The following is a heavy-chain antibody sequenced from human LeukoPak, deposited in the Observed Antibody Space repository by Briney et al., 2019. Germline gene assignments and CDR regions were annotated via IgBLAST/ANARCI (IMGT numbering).Heavy chain of an antibody. CDR1: GFTFSNYG. V-gene: IGHV3-30*18. CDR3: AKRVGSYGHFDY. CDR2: ISHDGSNN. D-gene: IGHD5-18*01. J-gene: IGHJ4*02. Sequence: PGGSLRLSCAASGFTFSNYGMHWVRQAPGKGLEWVVVISHDGSNNNYADSVKGRFTISRDNSKNTLYLQMNSLRPEDTAVYYCAKRVGSYGHFDYWGQGTLVTVSS.